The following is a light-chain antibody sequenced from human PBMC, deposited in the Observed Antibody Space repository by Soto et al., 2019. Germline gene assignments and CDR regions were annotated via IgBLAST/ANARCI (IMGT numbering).Light chain of an antibody. CDR3: SSYTSSSTSYV. CDR1: SSDVGGYNY. CDR2: EVT. J-gene: IGLJ1*01. V-gene: IGLV2-14*01. Sequence: QSALTQPASVSGSPGQSITISCTGTSSDVGGYNYVSWYQQNPGKAPKLMIYEVTNRPSGVSNSFSGSKSGNTASLTISGLQAHDEADYYCSSYTSSSTSYVFGTGTKVTVL.